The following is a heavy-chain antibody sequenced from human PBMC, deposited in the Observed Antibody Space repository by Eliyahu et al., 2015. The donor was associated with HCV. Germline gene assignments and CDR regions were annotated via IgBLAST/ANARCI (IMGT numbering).Heavy chain of an antibody. Sequence: EVQLVQSGAEVKEPGESLKISCKASGYTFTNSWIGWVRQMPGKGLEWMGIIYPSDSDTRYNPSFQGQVILSVDKFTSTAYLQWNSLKASDTAMYYCARPGAVSRPIYFDYWGQGALVTVSS. CDR1: GYTFTNSW. CDR2: IYPSDSDT. CDR3: ARPGAVSRPIYFDY. V-gene: IGHV5-51*03. J-gene: IGHJ4*02. D-gene: IGHD5/OR15-5a*01.